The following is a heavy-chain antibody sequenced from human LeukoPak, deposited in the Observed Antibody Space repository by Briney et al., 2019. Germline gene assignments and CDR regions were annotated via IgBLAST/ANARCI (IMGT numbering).Heavy chain of an antibody. D-gene: IGHD5-24*01. Sequence: PGGSLRLSCAASGFTVSTNYISWVRQAPGKALEWVLVIYSGDSTYYADSVKGRFTISRDISKNTLCLQVNSLRVEDTAVYYCARRAYNWGAFDFWGQGTMITVSS. V-gene: IGHV3-53*01. CDR2: IYSGDST. CDR1: GFTVSTNY. CDR3: ARRAYNWGAFDF. J-gene: IGHJ3*01.